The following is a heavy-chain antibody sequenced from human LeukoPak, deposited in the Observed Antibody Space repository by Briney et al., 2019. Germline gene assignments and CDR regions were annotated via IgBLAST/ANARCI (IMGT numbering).Heavy chain of an antibody. D-gene: IGHD3-22*01. CDR2: MNPNSGNT. Sequence: APVKVSCKASGYTFTSYDINWVRQATGQGLEWMGWMNPNSGNTGYAQKFQGRVTITRNTSISTAYMELSSLRSEDTAVYYCARGGPKYYYDSSGYSPLDYWGQGTLVTVSS. CDR3: ARGGPKYYYDSSGYSPLDY. CDR1: GYTFTSYD. V-gene: IGHV1-8*03. J-gene: IGHJ4*02.